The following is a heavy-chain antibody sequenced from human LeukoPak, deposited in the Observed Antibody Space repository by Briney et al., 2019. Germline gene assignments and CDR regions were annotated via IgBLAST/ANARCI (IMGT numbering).Heavy chain of an antibody. D-gene: IGHD2/OR15-2a*01. CDR2: INHDGSLT. CDR1: GFSLSYYG. Sequence: GGSLRLSCAASGFSLSYYGMHWVRQAPGKGLVWVSHINHDGSLTNYADSVMGRFTISRDIAKNTLYLQMNSLGAEDTALYYCARDFFSLGDSWGQGTLVTVSS. V-gene: IGHV3-74*01. CDR3: ARDFFSLGDS. J-gene: IGHJ4*02.